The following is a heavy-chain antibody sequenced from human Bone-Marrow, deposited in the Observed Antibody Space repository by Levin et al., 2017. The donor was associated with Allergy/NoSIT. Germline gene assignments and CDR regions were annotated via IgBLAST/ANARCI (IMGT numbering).Heavy chain of an antibody. CDR2: IHHPGST. CDR3: ARDSPGGDWAKFDP. Sequence: SQTLSLTCAVSGDSVRSRIWWSWVRQTPGRGLEWIGEIHHPGSTNYNPSLKSRVTISLDKSKNQFSLMLTSVTAADTAVYYCARDSPGGDWAKFDPWGQGTLVTVSS. J-gene: IGHJ5*02. CDR1: GDSVRSRIW. D-gene: IGHD3/OR15-3a*01. V-gene: IGHV4-4*02.